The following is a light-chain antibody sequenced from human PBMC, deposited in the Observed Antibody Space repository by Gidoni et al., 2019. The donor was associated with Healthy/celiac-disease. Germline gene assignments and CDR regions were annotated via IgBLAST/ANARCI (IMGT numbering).Light chain of an antibody. CDR2: DAS. J-gene: IGKJ1*01. Sequence: DIQMTQSPSTLSASVGDRVTITCRASQSISSWLAWYQQKPGKATKLLIYDASSLESGVPSRFSSRGSGTEFTLTISSLQPDDFATYYCQQYNSYPWTCXQXTKVEIK. V-gene: IGKV1-5*01. CDR1: QSISSW. CDR3: QQYNSYPWT.